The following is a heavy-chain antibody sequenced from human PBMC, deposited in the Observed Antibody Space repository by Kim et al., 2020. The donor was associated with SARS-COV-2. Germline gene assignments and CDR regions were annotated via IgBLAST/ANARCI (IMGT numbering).Heavy chain of an antibody. J-gene: IGHJ5*02. CDR1: GGSFSGYY. Sequence: SETLSLTCAVYGGSFSGYYWSWIRQPPGKGLEWIGEINHSGSNNYNPALMRRRTISVDTPNNHFTLKLMSVTSADTAAYYCARDRRGVVATNYNGFDPWG. V-gene: IGHV4-34*01. D-gene: IGHD5-12*01. CDR3: ARDRRGVVATNYNGFDP. CDR2: INHSGSN.